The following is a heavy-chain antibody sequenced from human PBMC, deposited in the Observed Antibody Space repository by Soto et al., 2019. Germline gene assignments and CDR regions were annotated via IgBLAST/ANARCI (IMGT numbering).Heavy chain of an antibody. CDR3: ARGYAFWSGYYTGDYWYFDL. D-gene: IGHD3-3*01. CDR1: GFTFSSYA. J-gene: IGHJ2*01. V-gene: IGHV3-30-3*01. Sequence: QVQLVESGGGVVQPGRSLRLSCAASGFTFSSYAMHWVRQAPGKGLEWVAVISYDGSNKYYADSVKGRFTISRDNSKNTLYLQMNSLRAEDTAVYYCARGYAFWSGYYTGDYWYFDLWGRGTLVTVSS. CDR2: ISYDGSNK.